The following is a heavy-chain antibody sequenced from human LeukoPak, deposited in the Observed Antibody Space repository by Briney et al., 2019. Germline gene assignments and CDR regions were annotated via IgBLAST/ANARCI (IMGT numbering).Heavy chain of an antibody. J-gene: IGHJ6*02. Sequence: ESLKISCKGSGYSFTSYWIGWVRQMPGKGLEWMGIIYPGDSDTRYSPSFQGQVTISADKSISTAYLQWSSLKASDTAMYYCARLSGSYYYYYGMDVWGQGTTVTVSS. CDR2: IYPGDSDT. V-gene: IGHV5-51*01. D-gene: IGHD1-26*01. CDR3: ARLSGSYYYYYGMDV. CDR1: GYSFTSYW.